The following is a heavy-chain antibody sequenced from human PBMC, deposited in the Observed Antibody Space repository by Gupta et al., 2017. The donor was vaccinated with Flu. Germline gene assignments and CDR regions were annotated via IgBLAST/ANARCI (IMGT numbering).Heavy chain of an antibody. CDR2: ISWNSYYI. J-gene: IGHJ4*02. CDR1: GFTFDDFG. D-gene: IGHD2-2*03. V-gene: IGHV3-9*01. CDR3: ARGGDTWIFS. Sequence: EVQLVESGGALVEPGRSLRLSCAASGFTFDDFGMHWVRQAPGKGLEWVSGISWNSYYIAYADSVKGRFTISRDNAENSLYLQMNGLGPEDTDLYYCARGGDTWIFSWGKGTLVTVSS.